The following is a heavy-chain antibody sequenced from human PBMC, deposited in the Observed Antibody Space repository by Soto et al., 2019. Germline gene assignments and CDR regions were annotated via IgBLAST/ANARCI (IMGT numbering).Heavy chain of an antibody. CDR1: GYTFTSYG. D-gene: IGHD6-13*01. CDR2: ISAYNGNT. V-gene: IGHV1-18*01. Sequence: QVQLVQSGAEVKKPGASVKVSCKASGYTFTSYGISWVRQAPGQGLEWMGWISAYNGNTNYAQKLQARVTMTTDTSTSTAYMELRSLRCDDTGVYYCARTRRIAAASSWFDPWGQGTLVTVSS. CDR3: ARTRRIAAASSWFDP. J-gene: IGHJ5*02.